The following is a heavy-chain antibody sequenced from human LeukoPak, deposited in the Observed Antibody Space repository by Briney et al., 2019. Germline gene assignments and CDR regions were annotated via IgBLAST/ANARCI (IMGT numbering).Heavy chain of an antibody. Sequence: PGRSLRLSCAASGFTFSIYGMHWVRQAPGKGLEWVAVISSDGTNKYYADSVKGRFTISRDNSKNTLSLQMNSLRVEDAAVYYCAKEKFDWGTMYYFDYWGQGSLVTVSS. CDR2: ISSDGTNK. CDR3: AKEKFDWGTMYYFDY. CDR1: GFTFSIYG. V-gene: IGHV3-30*18. J-gene: IGHJ4*02. D-gene: IGHD3-9*01.